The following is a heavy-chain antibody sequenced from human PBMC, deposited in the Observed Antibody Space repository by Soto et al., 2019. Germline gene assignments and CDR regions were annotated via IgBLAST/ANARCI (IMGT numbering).Heavy chain of an antibody. CDR3: ARGGYSGSYYRFF. Sequence: GSLRLACAASGCTLSNYWMNGVRQVPGKGLLWVSRIDRDGATTSYADSVKGRFTISRDNARNRLYLQMNSLRVEDKAVYYCARGGYSGSYYRFFWGQGALVTVSS. J-gene: IGHJ4*02. CDR1: GCTLSNYW. D-gene: IGHD1-26*01. V-gene: IGHV3-74*01. CDR2: IDRDGATT.